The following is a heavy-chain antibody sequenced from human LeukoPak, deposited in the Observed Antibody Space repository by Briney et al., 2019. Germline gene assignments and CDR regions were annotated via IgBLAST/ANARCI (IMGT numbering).Heavy chain of an antibody. J-gene: IGHJ4*02. V-gene: IGHV3-30*02. CDR2: IWYDGSNK. Sequence: GGSLRLSCAASGFTFSSYGMHWVRQAPGKGLEWVAVIWYDGSNKYYADSVKGRFTISRDNSKNTLYLQMNSLRAEDTAVYYCAISTANWASDYWGQGTLVTVSS. CDR3: AISTANWASDY. CDR1: GFTFSSYG. D-gene: IGHD7-27*01.